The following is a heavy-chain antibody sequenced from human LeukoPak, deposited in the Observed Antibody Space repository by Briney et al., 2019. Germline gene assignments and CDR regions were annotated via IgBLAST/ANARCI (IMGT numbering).Heavy chain of an antibody. CDR2: IGTAGDT. V-gene: IGHV3-13*04. CDR3: ARAGSKSTNYYDYVWGSYLLDY. J-gene: IGHJ4*02. Sequence: PGGSLRLSCAASGFTFSSYDMHWVRQATGKGLEWVSAIGTAGDTYYPGSVKGRFTISRDNDKNSLYLQMNSLRAEDTAVYYCARAGSKSTNYYDYVWGSYLLDYWGQGTLVTVSS. D-gene: IGHD3-16*01. CDR1: GFTFSSYD.